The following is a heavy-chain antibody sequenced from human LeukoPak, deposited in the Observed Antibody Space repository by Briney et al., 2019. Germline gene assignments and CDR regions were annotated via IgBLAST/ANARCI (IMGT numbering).Heavy chain of an antibody. CDR2: ISAYNGNT. CDR1: GYTFTSYG. J-gene: IGHJ4*02. Sequence: ASVKVSCKAAGYTFTSYGSSWVRQAPGQGLEWMGWISAYNGNTNYAQKLQGRVTMTTDTSTSTAYMELRSLRSDDTAVYYCARGGLYGSGSSPLDYWGQGTLVTVSS. CDR3: ARGGLYGSGSSPLDY. V-gene: IGHV1-18*01. D-gene: IGHD3-10*01.